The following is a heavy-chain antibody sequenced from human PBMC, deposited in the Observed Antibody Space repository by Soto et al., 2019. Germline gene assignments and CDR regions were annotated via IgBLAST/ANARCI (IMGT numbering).Heavy chain of an antibody. V-gene: IGHV4-59*01. CDR2: IYYSGST. Sequence: PSETLSLTCTVSGGSISSYYWSWIRQPPGKGLEWIGYIYYSGSTNYNPSLKSRVTISVDTSKNQFSLKLSSVTAADTAVYYCAGGHRHYGRATCFDPWGQGTLVTVSS. D-gene: IGHD3-10*01. CDR1: GGSISSYY. J-gene: IGHJ5*02. CDR3: AGGHRHYGRATCFDP.